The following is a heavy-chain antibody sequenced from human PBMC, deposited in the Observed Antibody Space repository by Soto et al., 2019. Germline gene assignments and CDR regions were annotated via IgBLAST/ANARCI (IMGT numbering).Heavy chain of an antibody. CDR3: APKGGRWDAFAI. Sequence: EVQLVESGGGLVQPGASLRLSCATSGFTFSTYWMSWVRQAPGKGLEWVANIRQDGSENYYVDSVKGRFTISRDNASNSLYLQMDRLRAEDTAVYYCAPKGGRWDAFAIWGQGTMVIVSS. CDR1: GFTFSTYW. D-gene: IGHD2-15*01. V-gene: IGHV3-7*01. CDR2: IRQDGSEN. J-gene: IGHJ3*02.